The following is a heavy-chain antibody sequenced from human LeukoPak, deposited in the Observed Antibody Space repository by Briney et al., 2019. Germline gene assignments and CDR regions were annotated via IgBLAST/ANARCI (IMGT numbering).Heavy chain of an antibody. V-gene: IGHV3-23*01. CDR3: ANAPVTSCRGAFCYPLDY. D-gene: IGHD2-15*01. Sequence: GGCLRLACAAAGFTLSNDGVGWVRQAPRKVMGWDSAVRGRVDRTYFADSGEGRFAISRDNSKNTMYLQRSSLKAADTAIYYCANAPVTSCRGAFCYPLDYWGQGTLVTVSS. CDR2: VRGRVDRT. J-gene: IGHJ4*02. CDR1: GFTLSNDG.